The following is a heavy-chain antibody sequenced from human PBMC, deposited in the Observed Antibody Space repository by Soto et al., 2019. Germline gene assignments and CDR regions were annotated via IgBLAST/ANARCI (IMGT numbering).Heavy chain of an antibody. J-gene: IGHJ4*02. D-gene: IGHD6-6*01. V-gene: IGHV2-5*01. CDR1: GFSLTTDDVG. CDR3: AHTRYSSSSFDY. Sequence: QITLKESGPPLVKPTQTLTLTCTFSGFSLTTDDVGVGWLRQFPGKALDWLAVVYWYDDKRYSPSLKSRLTITKDTSKNQVFLTMSNMDPVDTATYYCAHTRYSSSSFDYWGQGTLVTVSS. CDR2: VYWYDDK.